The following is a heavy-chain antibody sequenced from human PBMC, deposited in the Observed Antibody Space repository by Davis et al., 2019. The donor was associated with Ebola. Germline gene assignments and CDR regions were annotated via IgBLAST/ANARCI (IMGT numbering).Heavy chain of an antibody. D-gene: IGHD6-13*01. V-gene: IGHV4-34*01. CDR1: GGSFSGYY. CDR2: INHSGST. CDR3: ARGRNLGTQLLYSSSWYAY. Sequence: PSETLSLTCAVYGGSFSGYYWSWIRQPPGKGLEWIGEINHSGSTNYNPSLKSRVTISVDTSKNQFSLKLSSVTAADTAVYYCARGRNLGTQLLYSSSWYAYWGQGTLVTVSS. J-gene: IGHJ4*02.